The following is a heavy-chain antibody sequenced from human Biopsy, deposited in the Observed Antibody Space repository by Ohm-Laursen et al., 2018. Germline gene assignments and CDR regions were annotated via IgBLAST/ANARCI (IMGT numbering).Heavy chain of an antibody. CDR2: IIPILRTT. J-gene: IGHJ4*02. V-gene: IGHV1-69*11. D-gene: IGHD2-2*01. CDR1: TGTFNSYG. CDR3: AREAIGYQLPCDD. Sequence: SVKVSCKAPTGTFNSYGIIWVRQAPGQGLEWMGRIIPILRTTAYAQTFLGRVTITADSPTSTVDTELTSLTSDDTAEYFCAREAIGYQLPCDDWGQGTLVTVSS.